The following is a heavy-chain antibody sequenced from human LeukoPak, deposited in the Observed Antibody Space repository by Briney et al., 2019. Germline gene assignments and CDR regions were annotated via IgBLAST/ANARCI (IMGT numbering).Heavy chain of an antibody. CDR2: ISGSGGST. CDR1: GFTFSSYA. V-gene: IGHV3-23*01. CDR3: AKDGWIQLWAPYYFDY. Sequence: PGRPLRLSCAASGFTFSSYAMSWVRQAAGKGPEWVSAISGSGGSTYYADSVKGRFTISRDNSKNTLYLQMNSLRAEDTAVYYCAKDGWIQLWAPYYFDYCSQGTLVTVSS. J-gene: IGHJ4*02. D-gene: IGHD5-18*01.